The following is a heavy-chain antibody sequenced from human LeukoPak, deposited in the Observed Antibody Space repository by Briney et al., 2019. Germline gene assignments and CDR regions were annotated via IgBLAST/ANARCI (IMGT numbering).Heavy chain of an antibody. CDR2: IIPIFGTA. CDR3: ARHTVTTPFDY. J-gene: IGHJ4*02. D-gene: IGHD4-17*01. Sequence: SVKVSCKASGGTFSSYAISWVRQAPGQGLEWMGGIIPIFGTANYAQKFQGRVTITADESTSTADMELSSLRSEDTAVYYCARHTVTTPFDYWGQGTLVTVSS. V-gene: IGHV1-69*13. CDR1: GGTFSSYA.